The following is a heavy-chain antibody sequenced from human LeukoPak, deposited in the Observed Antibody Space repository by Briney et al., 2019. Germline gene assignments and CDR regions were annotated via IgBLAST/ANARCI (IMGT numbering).Heavy chain of an antibody. D-gene: IGHD6-6*01. CDR1: GGSFSGYY. CDR2: INHSGST. J-gene: IGHJ4*02. Sequence: SETLSLTCAVYGGSFSGYYWSWIRQPPGKGLEWIGEINHSGSTNYNPSLKSRVTISVDTSKNQFSLKVTSVTASDTAVYYCARRAYSSFPYYFDFWGQGTLVTVSS. V-gene: IGHV4-34*01. CDR3: ARRAYSSFPYYFDF.